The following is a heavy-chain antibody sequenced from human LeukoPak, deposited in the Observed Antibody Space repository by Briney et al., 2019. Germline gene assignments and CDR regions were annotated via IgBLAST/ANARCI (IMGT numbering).Heavy chain of an antibody. CDR1: GFTFSSYA. D-gene: IGHD3-3*01. CDR2: ISGSGGST. J-gene: IGHJ6*04. V-gene: IGHV3-23*01. Sequence: GGSLRLSCAASGFTFSSYAMSWVRQAPGKGLEWVSAISGSGGSTYYADSVKGRFTISRDNSKNTLYLQMNSLRAEDTAVYYCAKDLRFLEWLPVYYYYGMDVGGKGTTVPVSS. CDR3: AKDLRFLEWLPVYYYYGMDV.